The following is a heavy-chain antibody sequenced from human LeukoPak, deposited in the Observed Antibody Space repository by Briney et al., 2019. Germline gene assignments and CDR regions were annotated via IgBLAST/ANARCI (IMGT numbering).Heavy chain of an antibody. J-gene: IGHJ4*02. D-gene: IGHD7-27*01. CDR1: GFTFSSYA. Sequence: GGSLTLSCTTSGFTFSSYALSWVRQAPGKGLEGVSGIRVSGSTYYPDSVTGRFTISRDNSENTLYLQMSGLRAEDTAIYYCAKGTGDTAYYFDFWGQGVLVTVSS. V-gene: IGHV3-23*01. CDR3: AKGTGDTAYYFDF. CDR2: IRVSGST.